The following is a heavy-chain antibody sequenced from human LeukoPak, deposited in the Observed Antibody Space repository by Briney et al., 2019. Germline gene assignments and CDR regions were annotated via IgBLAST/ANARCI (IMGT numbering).Heavy chain of an antibody. J-gene: IGHJ4*02. D-gene: IGHD6-6*01. CDR3: ARDSSSSADY. CDR1: GGSISSYY. CDR2: ISSSGST. V-gene: IGHV4-4*07. Sequence: PSETLSLTCTVSGGSISSYYWSWIRQPAGKRLEWIGRISSSGSTNYNPSLKSRVTISVDTSKNQFSLKLSSVTAADTAVYYCARDSSSSADYWGQGTLVTVSS.